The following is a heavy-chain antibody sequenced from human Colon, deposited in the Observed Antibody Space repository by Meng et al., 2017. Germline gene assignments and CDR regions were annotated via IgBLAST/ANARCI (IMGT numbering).Heavy chain of an antibody. CDR1: GFTFSDYY. CDR2: ISSSGSTI. D-gene: IGHD6-19*01. CDR3: AKKRGSSAWYGDY. V-gene: IGHV3-11*01. J-gene: IGHJ4*02. Sequence: GESLKISCAASGFTFSDYYMSWIRQAPGKGLEWVSYISSSGSTIYYADSVKGRFTISRDNAKNSLYLQMNSLRAEDTAVYYCAKKRGSSAWYGDYWGQGTLVTVSS.